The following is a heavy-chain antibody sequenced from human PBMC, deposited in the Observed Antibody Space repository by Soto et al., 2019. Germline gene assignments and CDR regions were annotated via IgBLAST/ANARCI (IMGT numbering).Heavy chain of an antibody. CDR2: ISRSGNTI. CDR3: ARAKACSSASCYDLGWFDP. J-gene: IGHJ5*02. Sequence: QVQLVESGGGLVKPGGSLRLSCAASGFTFNDYYMNWIRQAPGKGLEWVSYISRSGNTIYYADSVKCPFTISRDNAKTSLYLQTNSLRAEDPVVYYCARAKACSSASCYDLGWFDPWGHGTLVTVSS. D-gene: IGHD2-2*01. CDR1: GFTFNDYY. V-gene: IGHV3-11*01.